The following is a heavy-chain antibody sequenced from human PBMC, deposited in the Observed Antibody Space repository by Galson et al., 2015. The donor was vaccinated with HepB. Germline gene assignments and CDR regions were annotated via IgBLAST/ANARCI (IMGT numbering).Heavy chain of an antibody. CDR1: GFTFSSYA. V-gene: IGHV3-23*01. Sequence: SLRLSCAASGFTFSSYAMSWVRQAPGKGLEWVSAIVGRGGSTYYTDSVKGRFTISRDNSKNTLYLQMNSLRADDTAVYYCAKDDSGRPRVLIDSRGQGTLVTVSS. CDR2: IVGRGGST. D-gene: IGHD1-26*01. CDR3: AKDDSGRPRVLIDS. J-gene: IGHJ4*02.